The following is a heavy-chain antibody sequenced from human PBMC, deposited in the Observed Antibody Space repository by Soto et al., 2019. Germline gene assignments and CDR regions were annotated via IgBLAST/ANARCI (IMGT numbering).Heavy chain of an antibody. D-gene: IGHD2-2*02. V-gene: IGHV3-21*01. CDR1: GFTFSSYS. CDR2: ISSSSSYI. CDR3: ARDPFPLVDCSGSSCYRPFDY. Sequence: GGSLRLSCAASGFTFSSYSMNWVRQAPGKGLEWVSFISSSSSYIYYADSVKGRFTISRDNAKNSLYLQMNSLRGEDTAVYYCARDPFPLVDCSGSSCYRPFDYWGQGTLVTVS. J-gene: IGHJ4*02.